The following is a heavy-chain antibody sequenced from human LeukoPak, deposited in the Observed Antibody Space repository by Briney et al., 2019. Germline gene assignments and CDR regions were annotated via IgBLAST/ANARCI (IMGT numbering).Heavy chain of an antibody. J-gene: IGHJ5*02. V-gene: IGHV3-23*01. CDR2: ISGSGGST. Sequence: GGSLRLSCAASGFTFSSYAMSWVRQAPGKGLEWASAISGSGGSTYYADSVKGRFTISRDNSKNTLYLQMNSLRAEDTAVYYCAKVRRVVPAAYLADRFDPWGQGTLVTVSS. CDR3: AKVRRVVPAAYLADRFDP. D-gene: IGHD2-2*01. CDR1: GFTFSSYA.